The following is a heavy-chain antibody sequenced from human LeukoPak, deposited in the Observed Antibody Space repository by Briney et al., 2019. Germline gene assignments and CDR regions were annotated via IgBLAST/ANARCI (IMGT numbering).Heavy chain of an antibody. J-gene: IGHJ5*02. CDR2: IIPIFGTA. CDR1: GGTFSSYA. V-gene: IGHV1-69*01. D-gene: IGHD2-2*01. CDR3: ARSHRPIAVVPAAKGGWFDP. Sequence: SVKVSCKASGGTFSSYAISWVRQAPGQGLEWMGGIIPIFGTANYAQKFQGRVTITADESTSTAYMELSSLRSEDTAVYYCARSHRPIAVVPAAKGGWFDPWGQGTLVTVSS.